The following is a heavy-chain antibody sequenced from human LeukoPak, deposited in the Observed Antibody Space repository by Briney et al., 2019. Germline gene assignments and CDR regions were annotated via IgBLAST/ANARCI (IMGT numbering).Heavy chain of an antibody. V-gene: IGHV5-51*01. CDR2: IYPGDSET. D-gene: IGHD3-10*01. CDR3: ARRSTVIRGLLEEAFDY. CDR1: GNSFNNHF. Sequence: GESLKISCKGSGNSFNNHFIGWVRQMTGKGLEWMGIIYPGDSETRYSPSFQGQVTISADKSISTVYLQWSSLEASDTAMYYCARRSTVIRGLLEEAFDYWGQGTLVIVSS. J-gene: IGHJ4*02.